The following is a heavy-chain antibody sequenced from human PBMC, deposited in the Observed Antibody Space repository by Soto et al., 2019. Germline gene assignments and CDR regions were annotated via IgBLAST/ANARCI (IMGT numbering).Heavy chain of an antibody. CDR2: MNPNSGNT. D-gene: IGHD2-8*01. J-gene: IGHJ4*02. Sequence: GASVKVSCKASGYTFTSYDINWVRQATGQGLEWMGWMNPNSGNTGYAQKFQGRVTMTRNTSISTAYMELSSLRSEDTAVYYCAIVPLGYCTNGVCYPALFAYWGQGTLVTVSA. CDR3: AIVPLGYCTNGVCYPALFAY. V-gene: IGHV1-8*01. CDR1: GYTFTSYD.